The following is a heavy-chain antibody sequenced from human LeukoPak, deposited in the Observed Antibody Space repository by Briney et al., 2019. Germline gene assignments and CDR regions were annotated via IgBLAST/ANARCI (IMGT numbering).Heavy chain of an antibody. CDR3: ARDSYYYDSRLEGYFDY. J-gene: IGHJ4*02. V-gene: IGHV1-3*01. Sequence: ASVKVSCKASGYTFTSYVMHWVRQAPGQRLEWMGWINGGNGNTKCSQKFQGRVTITRDTSANTAYMELSSLRSEDTAVYYCARDSYYYDSRLEGYFDYWGQGTLVTVSS. CDR1: GYTFTSYV. D-gene: IGHD3-22*01. CDR2: INGGNGNT.